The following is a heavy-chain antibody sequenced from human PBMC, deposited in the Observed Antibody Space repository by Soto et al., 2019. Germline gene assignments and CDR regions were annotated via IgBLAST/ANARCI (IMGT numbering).Heavy chain of an antibody. CDR1: GGSIRSSSYY. D-gene: IGHD4-17*01. CDR2: IYYSGST. CDR3: ARHYYGDYDAYPDYFQH. J-gene: IGHJ1*01. V-gene: IGHV4-39*01. Sequence: QLQLQESGPGLVKPSESXSLTCTVSGGSIRSSSYYWGWIRQPPGKGLEWIGSIYYSGSTYYNPSLKNRVTLTRDPSNNQSSVKLSSVTDTDTAVYYCARHYYGDYDAYPDYFQHWGQGTMVTVSS.